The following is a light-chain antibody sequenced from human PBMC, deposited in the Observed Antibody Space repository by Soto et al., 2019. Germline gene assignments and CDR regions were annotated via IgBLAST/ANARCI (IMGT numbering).Light chain of an antibody. CDR1: SSDVGGYNS. Sequence: QSVLTQPVSVSGSPGQSITISCTGTSSDVGGYNSVSWYQHHPGKAPKLMIYEVTNRPSGVSNRFSGSKSGNTASLTISGPQAEDEADYSCGSYTTSTYSNYVLGNGTKVT. CDR2: EVT. CDR3: GSYTTSTYSNYV. V-gene: IGLV2-14*01. J-gene: IGLJ1*01.